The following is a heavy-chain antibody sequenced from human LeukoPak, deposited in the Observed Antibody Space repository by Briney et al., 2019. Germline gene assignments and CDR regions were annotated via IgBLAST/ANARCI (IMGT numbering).Heavy chain of an antibody. V-gene: IGHV1-18*01. J-gene: IGHJ3*02. D-gene: IGHD5/OR15-5a*01. CDR3: ARQSGYIVYDRENDAFDI. CDR1: GYTFTSYG. Sequence: GASVNVSCKASGYTFTSYGISWVRQAPGQGLEWMGWISASNGNTNYAQNLQGRVTMTTDTSTRTAYMELRSLRSDDTAVYYCARQSGYIVYDRENDAFDIWGQGTMVTVSS. CDR2: ISASNGNT.